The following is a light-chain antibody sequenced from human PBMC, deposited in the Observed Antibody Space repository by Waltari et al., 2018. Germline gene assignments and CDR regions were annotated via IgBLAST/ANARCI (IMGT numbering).Light chain of an antibody. CDR2: DAS. Sequence: QSALTQPASVSGSPGQSITISCLGSSSDVGAYKYVSWFQQHPGKAPKLIIYDASTRTSGTSDRFSGSKSGNTASLTISGLQAEDEADYYRSSYTTSRTWVFGGGTKLTVL. V-gene: IGLV2-14*03. J-gene: IGLJ3*02. CDR3: SSYTTSRTWV. CDR1: SSDVGAYKY.